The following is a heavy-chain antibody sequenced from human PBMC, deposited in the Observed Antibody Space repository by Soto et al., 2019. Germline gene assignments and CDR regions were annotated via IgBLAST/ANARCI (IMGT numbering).Heavy chain of an antibody. J-gene: IGHJ3*02. CDR2: ISGYNGDT. CDR1: GFTFTRDG. CDR3: ARGLKSGAVAGPNDAFDI. D-gene: IGHD6-19*01. V-gene: IGHV1-18*01. Sequence: QGVLVQSGAEVKKPGASVKVSCKASGFTFTRDGIIWVRQAPGQGLEWMGSISGYNGDTNYAQNLQGRVTMTTDTSTTTAYMELGSLTSDDAAVYYCARGLKSGAVAGPNDAFDIWGQGTMVTVSS.